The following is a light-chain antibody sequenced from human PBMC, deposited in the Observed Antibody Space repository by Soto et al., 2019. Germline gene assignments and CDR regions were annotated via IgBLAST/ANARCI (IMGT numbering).Light chain of an antibody. CDR2: TNN. V-gene: IGLV1-44*01. CDR1: SSNIGSTT. J-gene: IGLJ3*02. CDR3: AAWDDSLNGWV. Sequence: QAVVTQPPSASGTPGQRVTISCSGSSSNIGSTTVSWYQQLPGTAPKLLIYTNNQRPSGVPDRFSGSKSDTSASLAISGLQSEDGADYYCAAWDDSLNGWVFGGGTQLTVL.